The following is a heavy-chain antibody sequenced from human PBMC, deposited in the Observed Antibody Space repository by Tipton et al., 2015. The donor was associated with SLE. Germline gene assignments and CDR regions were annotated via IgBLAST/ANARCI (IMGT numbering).Heavy chain of an antibody. CDR3: ARSRIAVAGSYFDY. J-gene: IGHJ4*02. CDR1: GGSISSSSYY. Sequence: TLSLTCTVSGGSISSSSYYWGWIRQPPGKGLEWIGSIYYSGSTYYNPSLKSRVTISVDTSKNQFSLKLSSVTAADTAVYYCARSRIAVAGSYFDYWGQGTLVTVSS. D-gene: IGHD6-19*01. V-gene: IGHV4-39*07. CDR2: IYYSGST.